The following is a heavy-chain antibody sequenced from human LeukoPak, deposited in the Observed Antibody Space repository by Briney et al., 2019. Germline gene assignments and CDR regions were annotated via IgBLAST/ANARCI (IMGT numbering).Heavy chain of an antibody. CDR1: GYTFTGYY. D-gene: IGHD4-11*01. CDR2: INPNSGAT. V-gene: IGHV1-2*02. J-gene: IGHJ4*02. Sequence: ASVKVSCKASGYTFTGYYIHWVRQAPGQGLEWMGWINPNSGATNYAQKFQGRVTMTRDTSISTAYMELSRLTSEDTAVYYCARDAIVRDYSNSDYWGQGTLVTVSS. CDR3: ARDAIVRDYSNSDY.